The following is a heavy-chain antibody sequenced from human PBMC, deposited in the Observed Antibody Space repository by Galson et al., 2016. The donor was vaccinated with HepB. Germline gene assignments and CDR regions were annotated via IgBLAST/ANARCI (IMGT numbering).Heavy chain of an antibody. CDR3: AREPHNYSDNVGFYSGWFDP. J-gene: IGHJ5*02. CDR1: GASISSGGSY. Sequence: TLSLTCTVSGASISSGGSYWNWIRQHPGKGLEWIGHIYNSGNTYYNPSLRSRLTISGDTSKNQFTLKLTSVTAADTAVYYCAREPHNYSDNVGFYSGWFDPWGQGIRVTVSS. D-gene: IGHD3-22*01. V-gene: IGHV4-31*03. CDR2: IYNSGNT.